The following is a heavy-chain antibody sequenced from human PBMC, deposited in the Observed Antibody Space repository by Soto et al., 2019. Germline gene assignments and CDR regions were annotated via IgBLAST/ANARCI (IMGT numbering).Heavy chain of an antibody. CDR3: AREHSADDAFDI. J-gene: IGHJ3*02. Sequence: SETLSLTCTVSGGSISSYYWSWIRQPPGKGLEWIGEIYHSGSTNYNPSLKSRVTISVDTSKNQFSLKLSSVTAADTAVYYCAREHSADDAFDIWGQGTMVTVSS. CDR1: GGSISSYY. CDR2: IYHSGST. D-gene: IGHD1-26*01. V-gene: IGHV4-59*12.